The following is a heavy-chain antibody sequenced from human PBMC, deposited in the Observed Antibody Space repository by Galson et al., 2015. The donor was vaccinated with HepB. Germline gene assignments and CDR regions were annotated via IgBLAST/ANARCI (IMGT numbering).Heavy chain of an antibody. CDR1: GGTFSSYA. CDR3: ARGLREIAAPPNHYYYYYYMDV. CDR2: IIPIFGTA. Sequence: SCKASGGTFSSYAISWVRQAPGQGLEWMGGIIPIFGTANYAQKFQGRVTITADESTSTAYMELSSLRSEDTAVYYCARGLREIAAPPNHYYYYYYMDVWGKGTTVTVSS. D-gene: IGHD6-6*01. J-gene: IGHJ6*03. V-gene: IGHV1-69*01.